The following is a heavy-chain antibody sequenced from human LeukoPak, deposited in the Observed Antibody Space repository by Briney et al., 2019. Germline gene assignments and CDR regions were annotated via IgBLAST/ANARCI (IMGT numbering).Heavy chain of an antibody. Sequence: ASVKVSCKASGYTFTGYYMHWVRQAPGQGLEWMGWINPNSGGTNHAQKFQGRVTMTRDTSISTAYMELSRLRSDDTAVYYCARTGADHSRMYFFDYWGQGTLVTVSS. D-gene: IGHD2-21*01. CDR2: INPNSGGT. CDR3: ARTGADHSRMYFFDY. J-gene: IGHJ4*02. V-gene: IGHV1-2*02. CDR1: GYTFTGYY.